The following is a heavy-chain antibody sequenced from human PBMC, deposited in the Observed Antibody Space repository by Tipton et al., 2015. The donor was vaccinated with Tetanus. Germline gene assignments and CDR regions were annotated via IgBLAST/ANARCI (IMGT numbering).Heavy chain of an antibody. CDR3: ASSLWFGELSSYFDY. J-gene: IGHJ4*02. D-gene: IGHD3-10*01. Sequence: TLSLTCAVHGGSLSRYYWSWIRQSPGKGLEWIGEISQSGSTKYNPSLKSRVTISVDTSKNQFSLRLSSVTAADTAVYYCASSLWFGELSSYFDYWGQGTLVTVSS. CDR1: GGSLSRYY. V-gene: IGHV4-34*01. CDR2: ISQSGST.